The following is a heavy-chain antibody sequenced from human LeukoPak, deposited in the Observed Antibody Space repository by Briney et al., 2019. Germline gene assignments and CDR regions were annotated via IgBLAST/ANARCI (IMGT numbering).Heavy chain of an antibody. CDR2: ISSSSSYI. V-gene: IGHV3-21*01. CDR3: ARDPEYCSSTSCYWLAFDI. J-gene: IGHJ3*02. CDR1: GFTFSSYS. Sequence: PGGSLRLSCAASGFTFSSYSMNWVRQAPGKGLEWVSSISSSSSYIYYADSVKGRFTISRDNAKNSLYLQMNSLRAEDTAVYYCARDPEYCSSTSCYWLAFDIWGQGTMVTVSS. D-gene: IGHD2-2*01.